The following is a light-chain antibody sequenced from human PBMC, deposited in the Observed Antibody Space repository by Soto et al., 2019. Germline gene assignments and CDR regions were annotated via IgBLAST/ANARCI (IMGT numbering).Light chain of an antibody. J-gene: IGKJ1*01. V-gene: IGKV1-39*01. CDR3: QQRYSTPRT. Sequence: DIQMTQSPSSLSASVGDRVTITCRASQSISSYVNWYQQKPGKAPKLLIYAASSLQSGLPSRFSGSGSGTDFTLTSSSLQPEDFATYYCQQRYSTPRTFGQGTKVEIK. CDR2: AAS. CDR1: QSISSY.